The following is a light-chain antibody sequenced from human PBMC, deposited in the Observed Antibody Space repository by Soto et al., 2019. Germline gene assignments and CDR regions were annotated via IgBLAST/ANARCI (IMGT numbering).Light chain of an antibody. V-gene: IGLV1-40*01. Sequence: QSALTQPPSVSGAPGQRVTISCTGSSPNIGAGYDVHWYRQLPGTAPKLLIYANNNRPAGVPDRFSASKSGTSASLAITGLQAEDEADYYCQSYDTSPSGYVFGTGTKVTVL. J-gene: IGLJ1*01. CDR2: ANN. CDR3: QSYDTSPSGYV. CDR1: SPNIGAGYD.